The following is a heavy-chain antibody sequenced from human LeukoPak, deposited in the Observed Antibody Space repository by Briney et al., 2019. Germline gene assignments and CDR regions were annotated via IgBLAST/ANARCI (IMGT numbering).Heavy chain of an antibody. CDR3: AKALGYCSSTSCDADDY. V-gene: IGHV3-23*01. CDR2: ISGSGGST. Sequence: PGGSLRLSCAASGFTFSSYAMSWVRQVPGKGLEWVSAISGSGGSTYYADSVKGRFTISRDNSKNTLYLQMNSLRAEDTAVYYCAKALGYCSSTSCDADDYWGQGTLVTVSS. CDR1: GFTFSSYA. J-gene: IGHJ4*02. D-gene: IGHD2-2*01.